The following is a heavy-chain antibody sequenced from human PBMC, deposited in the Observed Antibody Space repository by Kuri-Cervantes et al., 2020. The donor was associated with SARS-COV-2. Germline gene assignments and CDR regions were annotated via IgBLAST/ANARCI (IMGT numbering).Heavy chain of an antibody. V-gene: IGHV4-34*01. J-gene: IGHJ6*03. Sequence: SQTLSLTCAFWGGSFRGYYWSWIRQSPGKGLEWVGKIHHSGSTNYNPSLSSRVTISVDMSKKQFSLRLSAGTAADTAMYYCARGREGVVPATILGWGYFLYFSMDVWGKGTSVTVSS. CDR2: IHHSGST. CDR1: GGSFRGYY. CDR3: ARGREGVVPATILGWGYFLYFSMDV. D-gene: IGHD2-2*01.